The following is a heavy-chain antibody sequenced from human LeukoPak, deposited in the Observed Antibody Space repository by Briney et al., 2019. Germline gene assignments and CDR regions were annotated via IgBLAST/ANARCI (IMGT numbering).Heavy chain of an antibody. Sequence: GGSLRLSCAASGFTFSSYDMHWVRQTTGKGLEWVSAIDTAGGKYYPDSVKGRFTISRENAKNSFYLQMNSLRAGDTAVYFCAREGFCGGDCPGYFDLWGRGTLVTVS. CDR2: IDTAGGK. J-gene: IGHJ2*01. D-gene: IGHD2-21*02. CDR3: AREGFCGGDCPGYFDL. V-gene: IGHV3-13*04. CDR1: GFTFSSYD.